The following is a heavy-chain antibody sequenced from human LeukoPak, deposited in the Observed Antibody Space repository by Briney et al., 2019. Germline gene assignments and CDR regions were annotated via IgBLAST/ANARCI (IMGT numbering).Heavy chain of an antibody. CDR3: AKVSDSSGSDY. CDR1: GFTFNNYG. V-gene: IGHV3-33*06. D-gene: IGHD3-22*01. J-gene: IGHJ4*02. CDR2: IWYDGSNK. Sequence: PGGSLRLSCAASGFTFNNYGMHWVRQAPGKGLEWVAVIWYDGSNKYYEDSVKGRFTISRDNSKNTLYLQINSLRAEYTAVYYCAKVSDSSGSDYWGQGTLVTVSS.